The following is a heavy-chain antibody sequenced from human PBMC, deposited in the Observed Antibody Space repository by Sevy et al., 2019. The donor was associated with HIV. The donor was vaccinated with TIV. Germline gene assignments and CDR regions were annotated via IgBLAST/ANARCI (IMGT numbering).Heavy chain of an antibody. D-gene: IGHD2-21*02. V-gene: IGHV3-23*01. CDR3: AKLAYCGGDCYPEGAFDI. CDR2: ISGSGGST. Sequence: GGSLRLSCAASGFTFSSYAMSWVRQAPGKGLEWVSAISGSGGSTYYADSMKGRFTISRDNSKNTLYLQMNSLRAEDTAVYYCAKLAYCGGDCYPEGAFDIWGQGTMVTVSS. CDR1: GFTFSSYA. J-gene: IGHJ3*02.